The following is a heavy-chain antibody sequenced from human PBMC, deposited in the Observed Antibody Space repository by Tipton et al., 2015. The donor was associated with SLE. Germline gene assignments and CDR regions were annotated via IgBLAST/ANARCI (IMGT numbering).Heavy chain of an antibody. J-gene: IGHJ3*02. Sequence: TLSLTCAVYGGSFSGYSWSWIRQPPGKGLEWIGEINYSGITNYNPSLKSRVTMSVDTSKIQISLNLTSVTAADTAVYYCARARLGYTYGSAFDIWGQGTVVTVSS. CDR2: INYSGIT. CDR3: ARARLGYTYGSAFDI. D-gene: IGHD5-18*01. V-gene: IGHV4-34*01. CDR1: GGSFSGYS.